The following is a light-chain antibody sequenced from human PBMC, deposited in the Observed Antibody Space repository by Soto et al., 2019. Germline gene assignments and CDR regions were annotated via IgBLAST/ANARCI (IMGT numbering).Light chain of an antibody. CDR3: MKGTHGPWT. Sequence: DVEMTQSPLSLPVSLGQPASISCRSSQSLVHSDGNTYLNWFQQRPGQSPRRLISRAYQRDSGVPDSFGGGGSGLVFTLKTSGVEAEVVAFYSCMKGTHGPWTLGQGPKVKTK. V-gene: IGKV2-30*02. CDR2: RAY. CDR1: QSLVHSDGNTY. J-gene: IGKJ1*01.